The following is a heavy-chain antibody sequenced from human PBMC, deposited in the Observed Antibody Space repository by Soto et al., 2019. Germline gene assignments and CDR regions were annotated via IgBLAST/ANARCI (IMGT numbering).Heavy chain of an antibody. Sequence: ASVKVSCKASGYTFTSYYMHWVRQAPGQGLEWMGIINPSGGSTSYAQKFQGRVTMTRDTSTSTVYMELSSLRSEDKAVYYCARETRSAVAGDFFYYYGTDVWGQGNTVTVSS. V-gene: IGHV1-46*01. CDR2: INPSGGST. CDR3: ARETRSAVAGDFFYYYGTDV. D-gene: IGHD6-19*01. J-gene: IGHJ6*02. CDR1: GYTFTSYY.